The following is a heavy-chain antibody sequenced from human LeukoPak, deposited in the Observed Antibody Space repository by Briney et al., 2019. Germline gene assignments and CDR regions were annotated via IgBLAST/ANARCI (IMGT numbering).Heavy chain of an antibody. V-gene: IGHV3-53*01. D-gene: IGHD6-19*01. Sequence: GGSLRLSCAASGFTVDYMSWVRQAPGKGLEWVSVIYSGGSTYYADSVKGRFTISRDNSKNTLYLQMSSLRADDTAVYYCARGLIGAGHSYGLDVWGRGTTVTVSS. CDR3: ARGLIGAGHSYGLDV. CDR1: GFTVDY. CDR2: IYSGGST. J-gene: IGHJ6*02.